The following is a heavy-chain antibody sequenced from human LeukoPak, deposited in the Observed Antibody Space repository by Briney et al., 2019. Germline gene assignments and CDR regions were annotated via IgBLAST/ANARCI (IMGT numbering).Heavy chain of an antibody. CDR2: IHWNSGST. V-gene: IGHV3-20*04. Sequence: GGSLRLSCVASGFTFDDYGISCVRQAPGKGLEWVSRIHWNSGSTRYADSVKGRFTISRDNPKNSLSLQMNSLRAEDTAVYYCARPLMYYYGSETYFWFDPWGQGTLVTVSS. CDR1: GFTFDDYG. D-gene: IGHD3-10*01. CDR3: ARPLMYYYGSETYFWFDP. J-gene: IGHJ5*02.